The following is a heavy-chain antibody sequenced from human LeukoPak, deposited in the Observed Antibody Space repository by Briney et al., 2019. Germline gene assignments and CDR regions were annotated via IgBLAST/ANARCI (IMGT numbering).Heavy chain of an antibody. Sequence: GGSLRLSCAASGFTFSSYAMHWVRQAPGKGLEWVAVISYDGSNKYYADSVKGRFTISRDNSKNTLYLQMNSLRAEDTAVYYCFLPRGYYYGMDVWGQGTTVTVSS. CDR2: ISYDGSNK. D-gene: IGHD2/OR15-2a*01. J-gene: IGHJ6*02. V-gene: IGHV3-30-3*01. CDR3: FLPRGYYYGMDV. CDR1: GFTFSSYA.